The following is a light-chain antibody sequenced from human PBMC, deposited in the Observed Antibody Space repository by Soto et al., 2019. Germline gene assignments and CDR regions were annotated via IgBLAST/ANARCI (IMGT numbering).Light chain of an antibody. CDR3: QQYNHWWT. CDR1: QSVSTN. J-gene: IGKJ1*01. Sequence: ILMTQSPATLSVSPGERATLSCRASQSVSTNLAWYQQKPGQSPRLLLYGTSTRAAGIPGRFSGSGSGTEFTLTISSLHSEDSAVYYCQQYNHWWTFGQGTKVEI. V-gene: IGKV3-15*01. CDR2: GTS.